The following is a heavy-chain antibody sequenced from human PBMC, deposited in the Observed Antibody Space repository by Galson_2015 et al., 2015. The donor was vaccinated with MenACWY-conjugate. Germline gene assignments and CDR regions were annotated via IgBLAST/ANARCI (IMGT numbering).Heavy chain of an antibody. J-gene: IGHJ3*02. CDR2: INPGNGNA. CDR1: GYTFTSYA. V-gene: IGHV1-3*01. Sequence: SCKASGYTFTSYAMHWVRQAPGQRLGWMGWINPGNGNAKYSQKFQGRVTITRDTSASTAYMELSSLRSEDTAVYYCTRDQVVRGVIAPFDIWGQGTMVTVSS. D-gene: IGHD3-10*01. CDR3: TRDQVVRGVIAPFDI.